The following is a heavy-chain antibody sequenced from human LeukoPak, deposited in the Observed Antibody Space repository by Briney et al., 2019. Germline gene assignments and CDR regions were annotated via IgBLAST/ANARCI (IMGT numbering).Heavy chain of an antibody. D-gene: IGHD6-6*01. CDR1: GYNFTGYH. CDR3: ARKGAEYSRSPLLNAWFDP. CDR2: IHPGTGDT. J-gene: IGHJ5*02. V-gene: IGHV1-2*02. Sequence: ASVKVSCKTSGYNFTGYHIHWVRQAPGQGLEWMGWIHPGTGDTRYTRKFQGRVTMTRDTSINIAYLELSGLKSNDTAVYYCARKGAEYSRSPLLNAWFDPWGQGTLITVSS.